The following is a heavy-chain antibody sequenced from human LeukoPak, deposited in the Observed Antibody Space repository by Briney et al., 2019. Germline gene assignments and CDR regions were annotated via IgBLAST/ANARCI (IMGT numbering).Heavy chain of an antibody. CDR2: IKQDGGEN. D-gene: IGHD3-16*02. CDR3: ARVGRALFDY. CDR1: GFTFSSYW. V-gene: IGHV3-7*01. J-gene: IGHJ4*02. Sequence: PGGSLRLSCAASGFTFSSYWMSWVRQAPRKGLDWVANIKQDGGENYYVDSVKGRFTISRDNAKNSLYLQMNSLRAEDTAVYYCARVGRALFDYWGQGTLVTVSS.